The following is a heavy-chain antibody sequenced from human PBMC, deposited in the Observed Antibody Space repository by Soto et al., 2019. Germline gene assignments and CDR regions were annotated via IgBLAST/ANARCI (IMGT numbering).Heavy chain of an antibody. CDR2: ISSDGSKK. V-gene: IGHV3-30*18. D-gene: IGHD2-15*01. CDR3: AKERMGYYYGMDV. J-gene: IGHJ6*02. Sequence: QVQLVESGGGVVQPGRSLRLSCAASGFTFTTYGIHWVRQAPGKGLEWVAVISSDGSKKYYADSVKGRFTISRDNSKNTVSLQMNSLRADDTAVYYCAKERMGYYYGMDVWGQGTTVTVSS. CDR1: GFTFTTYG.